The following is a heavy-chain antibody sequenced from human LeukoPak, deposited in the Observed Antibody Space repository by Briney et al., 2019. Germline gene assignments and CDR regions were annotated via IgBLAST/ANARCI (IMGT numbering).Heavy chain of an antibody. CDR2: IYPGDSDT. Sequence: GESLKISCKGSGYSFTSYWIGWVRQRPGKGLEWMGIIYPGDSDTRYSPSFQGQVTISADKSISTAYLQWSSLKASDTAMYYCARPIAAAGTGHGAFDIWGQGTMVTVSS. CDR3: ARPIAAAGTGHGAFDI. V-gene: IGHV5-51*01. D-gene: IGHD6-13*01. J-gene: IGHJ3*02. CDR1: GYSFTSYW.